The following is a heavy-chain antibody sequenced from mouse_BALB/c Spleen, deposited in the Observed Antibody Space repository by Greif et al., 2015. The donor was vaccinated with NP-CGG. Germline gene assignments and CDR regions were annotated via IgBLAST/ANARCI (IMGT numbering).Heavy chain of an antibody. CDR2: ISSGSSTI. CDR3: AREGWSVYYFDC. CDR1: GLTFSSFG. V-gene: IGHV5-17*02. Sequence: EVQLVESGGGLVQPGGSRKLSCAASGLTFSSFGMHWVRQAPEKGLEWVAYISSGSSTIYYADTVKGRFTISRDNPKNTLFLQMTSLRSEDTAMYYCAREGWSVYYFDCWGQGTTLTVSS. J-gene: IGHJ2*01. D-gene: IGHD2-3*01.